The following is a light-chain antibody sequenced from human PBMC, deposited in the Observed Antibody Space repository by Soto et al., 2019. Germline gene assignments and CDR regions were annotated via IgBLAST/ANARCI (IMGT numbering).Light chain of an antibody. CDR1: SRDIGAFNY. CDR3: RRYNASVNYVV. V-gene: IGLV2-14*01. Sequence: QSALTQPASVSGSPGQSITISCTGTSRDIGAFNYVSCYQQHPDKAPKLLISEVNNRPSGVSHRFSGSKSGNSASLTISGLQPEDEADYYCRRYNASVNYVVFGGGTKLTVL. CDR2: EVN. J-gene: IGLJ2*01.